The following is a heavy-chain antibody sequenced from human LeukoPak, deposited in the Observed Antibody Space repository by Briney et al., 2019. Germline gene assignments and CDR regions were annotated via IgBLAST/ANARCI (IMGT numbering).Heavy chain of an antibody. CDR3: ARDARITMVRGVTYYYYGMDV. CDR1: GGSISSGGYY. CDR2: IYHSGST. V-gene: IGHV4-30-2*01. D-gene: IGHD3-10*01. Sequence: PSQTLSLTCTVSGGSISSGGYYWSWIRQPPGKGLEWIGYIYHSGSTYYNPSLKSRVTISVDRSKNQFSLKLSSVTAADTAVYYCARDARITMVRGVTYYYYGMDVWGQGTTVTVSS. J-gene: IGHJ6*02.